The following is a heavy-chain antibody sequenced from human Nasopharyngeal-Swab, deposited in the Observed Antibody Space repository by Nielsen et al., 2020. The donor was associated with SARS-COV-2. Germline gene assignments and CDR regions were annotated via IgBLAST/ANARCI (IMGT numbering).Heavy chain of an antibody. CDR2: IAYDGSNK. CDR1: KFSFSNHA. Sequence: GGSLGLSCAASKFSFSNHAMHWVRQAPGKGLEWVAVIAYDGSNKYYVDSVRGRFTISRDNSKNTLYLQINSLRAEDTAVYYCVRGYGGNSEVDAFDIWGQGTMVTVSS. J-gene: IGHJ3*02. D-gene: IGHD4-23*01. CDR3: VRGYGGNSEVDAFDI. V-gene: IGHV3-30*04.